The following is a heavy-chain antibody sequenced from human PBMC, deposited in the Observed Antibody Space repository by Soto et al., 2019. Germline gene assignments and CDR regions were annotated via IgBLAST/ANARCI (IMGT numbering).Heavy chain of an antibody. CDR1: GFTFSDYA. CDR2: ISYSSGSK. CDR3: AKDLAVAGSFDY. J-gene: IGHJ4*02. V-gene: IGHV3-23*01. Sequence: GGSLRLSCEASGFTFSDYAMGWVRQAPGKGLEWVSTISYSSGSKYYADSVRGRFAVSRDNSKNTLYLQMNSLRAADTALYYCAKDLAVAGSFDYWGQRTLVTVSS. D-gene: IGHD6-19*01.